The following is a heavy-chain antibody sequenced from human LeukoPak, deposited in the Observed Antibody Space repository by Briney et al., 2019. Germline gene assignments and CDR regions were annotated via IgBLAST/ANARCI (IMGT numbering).Heavy chain of an antibody. CDR1: GFTFSSYS. CDR3: AREYSSSQNLDY. V-gene: IGHV3-48*01. Sequence: GGSLRLSCAASGFTFSSYSMNWVRQAPGKGLEWVSYISSSSTIYYADSVKGRFTISRDNAKNSLYLQMNSLRAEDTAVYYCAREYSSSQNLDYWGQGTLVTVSS. J-gene: IGHJ4*02. D-gene: IGHD6-13*01. CDR2: ISSSSTI.